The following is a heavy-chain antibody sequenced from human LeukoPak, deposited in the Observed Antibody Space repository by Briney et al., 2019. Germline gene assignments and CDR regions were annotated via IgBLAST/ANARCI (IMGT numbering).Heavy chain of an antibody. Sequence: GRSLRLSCAASGFTFSSYGMHWVRQAPGKGLEWVAVIWYDGSNKYYADSVKGRFTISRDNSKNTLYLQMNSLRAEDTAVYYCAKVFTLYSSSSPFDYWGQGTLVTVSS. CDR1: GFTFSSYG. J-gene: IGHJ4*02. D-gene: IGHD6-6*01. CDR2: IWYDGSNK. CDR3: AKVFTLYSSSSPFDY. V-gene: IGHV3-33*06.